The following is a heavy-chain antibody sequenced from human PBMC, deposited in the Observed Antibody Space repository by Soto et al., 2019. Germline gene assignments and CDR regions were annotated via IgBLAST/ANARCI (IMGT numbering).Heavy chain of an antibody. CDR1: GFTFNSYA. CDR3: VKEGYMRSDWYGQFDY. Sequence: EVQLVESGGTLVQPGGSLRLSCSASGFTFNSYAMHWVHQAPGKGLEFVSAISSYGADTYYADSVKGRFAISRDNSKNTLYLQMSSLRAEDTALYYCVKEGYMRSDWYGQFDYWGQGALVTVSS. CDR2: ISSYGADT. D-gene: IGHD6-19*01. J-gene: IGHJ4*02. V-gene: IGHV3-64D*06.